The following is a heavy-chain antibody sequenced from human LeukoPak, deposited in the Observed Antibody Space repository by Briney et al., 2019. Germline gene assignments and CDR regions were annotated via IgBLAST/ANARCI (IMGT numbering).Heavy chain of an antibody. CDR3: ASSTQYYYDSSGYFRDLYYFDY. CDR1: GFTFSSYG. CDR2: IWYDGSNK. V-gene: IGHV3-33*03. D-gene: IGHD3-22*01. J-gene: IGHJ4*02. Sequence: QPGGSLRLSCAASGFTFSSYGMHWVRQAPGKGLEWVAVIWYDGSNKYYADSVKGRFTISRDNAKNSLYLQMNSLRAEDTAVYYCASSTQYYYDSSGYFRDLYYFDYWGQGTLVTVSS.